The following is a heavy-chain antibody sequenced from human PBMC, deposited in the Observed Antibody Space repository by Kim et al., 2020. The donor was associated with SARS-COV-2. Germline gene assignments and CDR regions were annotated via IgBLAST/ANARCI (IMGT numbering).Heavy chain of an antibody. V-gene: IGHV4-59*13. CDR1: GGSISSYY. D-gene: IGHD3-10*01. Sequence: SETLSLTCTVSGGSISSYYWSWIRQPPGKGLEWIGYIYYSGSTNYNPSLKSRVTISVDTSKNQFSLKLSSVTAADTAVYYCARGPYYYGSGSWGWFDPWGQGTLVTVSS. CDR2: IYYSGST. J-gene: IGHJ5*02. CDR3: ARGPYYYGSGSWGWFDP.